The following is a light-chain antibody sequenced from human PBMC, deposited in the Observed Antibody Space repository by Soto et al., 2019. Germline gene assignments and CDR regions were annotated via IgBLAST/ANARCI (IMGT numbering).Light chain of an antibody. CDR1: QDIDNY. V-gene: IGKV1-33*01. CDR2: DAS. J-gene: IGKJ1*01. CDR3: QQYDNLPTWT. Sequence: IPMTQSPSSLSASVGDTVTITCQASQDIDNYLNWYQQKPGKAPKLLIYDASSLETGVPSRFSGSRSGTYFTFSIRSLQPEDIATYYCQQYDNLPTWTFGQGTKVEI.